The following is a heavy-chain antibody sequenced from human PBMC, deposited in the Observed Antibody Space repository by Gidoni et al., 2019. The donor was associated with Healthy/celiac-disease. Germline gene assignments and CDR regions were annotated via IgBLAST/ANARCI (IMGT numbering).Heavy chain of an antibody. CDR3: TREGTIAVAGPYYYGMDV. V-gene: IGHV3-49*04. CDR1: GFTFGDYA. D-gene: IGHD6-19*01. J-gene: IGHJ6*02. Sequence: EVQLVESGGGLVQPGRSLRLSCTASGFTFGDYAMSWVRQAPGKGLEWVGFIRSKAYGGTTEYAASVKGRFTISRDDSKSIAYLQMNSLKTEDTAVYYCTREGTIAVAGPYYYGMDVWGQGTTVTVSS. CDR2: IRSKAYGGTT.